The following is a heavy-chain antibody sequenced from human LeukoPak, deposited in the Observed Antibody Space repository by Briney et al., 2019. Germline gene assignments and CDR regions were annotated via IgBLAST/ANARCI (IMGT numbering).Heavy chain of an antibody. Sequence: GAXLKIYFKGSGCCFTSYWIGWGRRKPGKGVEWMGIIYPGECDTRYSPYFQGKVTISADKSISTAYLQLSSLKASDTAMYYCARYYYDSSGLFDYWGQGTLVTVSS. CDR3: ARYYYDSSGLFDY. D-gene: IGHD3-22*01. CDR2: IYPGECDT. CDR1: GCCFTSYW. J-gene: IGHJ4*02. V-gene: IGHV5-51*01.